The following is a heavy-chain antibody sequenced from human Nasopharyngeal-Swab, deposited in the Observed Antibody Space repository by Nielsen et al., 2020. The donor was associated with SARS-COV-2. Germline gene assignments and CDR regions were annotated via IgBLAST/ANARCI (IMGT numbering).Heavy chain of an antibody. J-gene: IGHJ6*02. CDR2: IKQDGSVT. Sequence: GGSLRLSCAASGFTFSSSWMNWVRQAPGKGLEWVATIKQDGSVTHYVDSVRGRFTISRDNSKNSLYLQMNSLRTEDTALYYCARDHLMTVTIPYYYYGMDVWGQGTTVTVSS. V-gene: IGHV3-7*05. CDR3: ARDHLMTVTIPYYYYGMDV. CDR1: GFTFSSSW. D-gene: IGHD4-11*01.